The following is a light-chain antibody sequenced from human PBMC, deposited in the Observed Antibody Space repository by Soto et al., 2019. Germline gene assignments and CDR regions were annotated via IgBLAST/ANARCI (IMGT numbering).Light chain of an antibody. Sequence: QSALTQPASVSGSPGQSITISCTGTRNDVGGYNFVSWHQQHPGKAPKLLIFDVSDRPSEVSHRFSGSKSGYTASLTIPGLQTEDEADYYCSSYTTGGTHIFGGGTKLTVL. V-gene: IGLV2-14*03. CDR3: SSYTTGGTHI. CDR1: RNDVGGYNF. CDR2: DVS. J-gene: IGLJ2*01.